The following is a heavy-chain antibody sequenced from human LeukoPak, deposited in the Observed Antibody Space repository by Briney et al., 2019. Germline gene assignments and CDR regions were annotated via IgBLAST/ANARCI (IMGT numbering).Heavy chain of an antibody. D-gene: IGHD6-13*01. V-gene: IGHV4-34*01. J-gene: IGHJ4*02. CDR1: GGSFGGYY. CDR3: ARGVRYSSSWYDY. CDR2: INHSGST. Sequence: SETLSLTCAVYGGSFGGYYWSWIRQPPGKGLEWIGEINHSGSTNYNPSLKSRVTISVDTSKNQFSLKLSSVTAADTAVYYCARGVRYSSSWYDYWGQGTLVTVSS.